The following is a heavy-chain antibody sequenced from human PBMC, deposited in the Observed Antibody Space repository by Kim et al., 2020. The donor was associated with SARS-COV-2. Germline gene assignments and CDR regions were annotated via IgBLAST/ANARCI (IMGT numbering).Heavy chain of an antibody. J-gene: IGHJ4*02. CDR2: INPNSGGT. D-gene: IGHD6-13*01. Sequence: ASVKVSCKASGYTFTAYYMHWVRQAPGQGLEWMGWINPNSGGTKYVQKFQGRVTMTRDTSISTAYMELNRLRSDDTAVYYCASFGYSSSFDYWGQGTLVTVSS. CDR1: GYTFTAYY. CDR3: ASFGYSSSFDY. V-gene: IGHV1-2*02.